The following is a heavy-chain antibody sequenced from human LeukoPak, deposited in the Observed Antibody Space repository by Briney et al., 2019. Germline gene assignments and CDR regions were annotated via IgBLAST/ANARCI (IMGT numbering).Heavy chain of an antibody. CDR1: GYTFTSYD. J-gene: IGHJ4*02. D-gene: IGHD5-12*01. V-gene: IGHV1-8*01. CDR3: ARGPSGYEGNDY. Sequence: ASVKVSSTASGYTFTSYDINWVRQATGQGLEWMGWMNPNSGNTGYAQKFQGRVTMTRNTSISTAYMELSSLRSEDTAVYYCARGPSGYEGNDYWGQGTLVTVSS. CDR2: MNPNSGNT.